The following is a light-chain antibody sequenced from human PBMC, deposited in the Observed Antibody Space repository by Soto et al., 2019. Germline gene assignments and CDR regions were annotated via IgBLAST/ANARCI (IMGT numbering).Light chain of an antibody. Sequence: QSALTQPASVSGSPGQSITISCTGTSSDVGGYNYVSWYQQHPGKAPKLMIYEVSNRPSGVSNRFSGSKSGNTASLTISGLHAEDEADYYFSSYTSSSTLLYVFGTGTKVTVL. CDR1: SSDVGGYNY. CDR2: EVS. CDR3: SSYTSSSTLLYV. V-gene: IGLV2-14*01. J-gene: IGLJ1*01.